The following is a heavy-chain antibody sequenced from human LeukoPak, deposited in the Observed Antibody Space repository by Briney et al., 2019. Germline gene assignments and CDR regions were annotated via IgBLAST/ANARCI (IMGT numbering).Heavy chain of an antibody. CDR2: IIPIFGTA. J-gene: IGHJ4*02. V-gene: IGHV1-69*13. Sequence: GASVKVSCKASGGTFSSYAISWVRQAPGQGLEWMGGIIPIFGTANYAQKFQGRVTITADESTSTAYMELSSLRSEDTAVYYCAFNRVGATLFDYWGQGTLVIVSS. D-gene: IGHD1-26*01. CDR3: AFNRVGATLFDY. CDR1: GGTFSSYA.